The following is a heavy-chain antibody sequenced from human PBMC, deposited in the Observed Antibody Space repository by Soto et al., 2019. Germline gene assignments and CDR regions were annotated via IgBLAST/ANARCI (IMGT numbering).Heavy chain of an antibody. CDR3: ARNRWGTMVRSGPYYYYGMDV. D-gene: IGHD3-10*01. CDR1: GGSISSSSYY. CDR2: IYYSGST. V-gene: IGHV4-39*01. Sequence: SETLSLTCTVSGGSISSSSYYWGWIRQPPGKGLEWIGSIYYSGSTYYNPSLKSRVTISVDTSKNQFSLKLSSVTAADTAVYYCARNRWGTMVRSGPYYYYGMDVWGQGTTVT. J-gene: IGHJ6*02.